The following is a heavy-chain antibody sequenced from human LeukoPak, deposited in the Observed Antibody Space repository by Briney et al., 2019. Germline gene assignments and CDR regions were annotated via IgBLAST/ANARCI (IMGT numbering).Heavy chain of an antibody. V-gene: IGHV3-48*01. CDR1: GFTFSSYN. CDR3: ARTREQWQVLDY. J-gene: IGHJ4*02. CDR2: ISSSSSAI. Sequence: GGSLRLSCAASGFTFSSYNMNWVRQAPGKGLEWVSYISSSSSAIYYADSMKGRFTISRDNPKNSLYLQMNSLRVEDTAVYYCARTREQWQVLDYWGQGTLVTVSS. D-gene: IGHD6-19*01.